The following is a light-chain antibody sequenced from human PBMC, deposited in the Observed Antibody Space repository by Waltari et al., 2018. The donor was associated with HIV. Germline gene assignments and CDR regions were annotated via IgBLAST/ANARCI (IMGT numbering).Light chain of an antibody. CDR3: QQYGGSPRT. V-gene: IGKV3-20*01. J-gene: IGKJ1*01. CDR1: QSISSSY. CDR2: GTS. Sequence: EIVLTQSPGTLSLSPGERATFSCRASQSISSSYLAWYQQKPGQAPRLLIYGTSSRATGIPDWVSGSGSGTEFTLTISRLEPEDFAVYYCQQYGGSPRTFGQGTKVEIK.